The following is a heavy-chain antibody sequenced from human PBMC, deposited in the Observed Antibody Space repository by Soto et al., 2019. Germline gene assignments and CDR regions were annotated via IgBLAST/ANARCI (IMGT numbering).Heavy chain of an antibody. CDR3: AKDLASVVVTADY. J-gene: IGHJ4*02. D-gene: IGHD2-21*02. CDR1: GFTFSSYA. V-gene: IGHV3-23*01. CDR2: ISGSGGST. Sequence: GGSLRLSCAASGFTFSSYAMSWVRQAPGKGLEWVSAISGSGGSTYYADSVKGRLTISRDNSKNTLYLQMNSLRAEDTAVYYCAKDLASVVVTADYWGQGTLVTVSS.